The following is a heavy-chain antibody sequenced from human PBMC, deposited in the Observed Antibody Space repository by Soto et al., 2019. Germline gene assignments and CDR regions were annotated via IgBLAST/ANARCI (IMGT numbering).Heavy chain of an antibody. CDR1: GGTFSSYA. CDR3: ARAGYNWNYVRYYFDY. CDR2: IIPIFGTA. J-gene: IGHJ4*02. D-gene: IGHD1-7*01. Sequence: SVKVSCKASGGTFSSYAISWVRQAPGQGLEWMGGIIPIFGTANYAQKFQGRVTITADESTSTAYMELSSLRSEDTAVYYCARAGYNWNYVRYYFDYWGQGTLVTVSS. V-gene: IGHV1-69*13.